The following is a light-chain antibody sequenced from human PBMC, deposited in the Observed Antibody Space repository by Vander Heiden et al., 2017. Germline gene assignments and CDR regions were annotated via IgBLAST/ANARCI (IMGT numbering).Light chain of an antibody. CDR3: GSYTSTNTQV. J-gene: IGLJ3*02. CDR1: SSDVGAYNY. CDR2: DVS. V-gene: IGLV2-14*03. Sequence: QSALTQPASVSGSPGQSITISCPGTSSDVGAYNYVSWYQQHPGKAPKLMIYDVSHRPSGVSNRFSGSKSGNTASLTISGLQAEDEAHYYCGSYTSTNTQVFGGGTKLTVL.